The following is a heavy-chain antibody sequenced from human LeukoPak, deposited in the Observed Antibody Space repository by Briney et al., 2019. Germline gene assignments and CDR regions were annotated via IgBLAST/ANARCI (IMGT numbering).Heavy chain of an antibody. V-gene: IGHV1-24*01. CDR1: GYTLTELS. CDR2: FDPEDGET. J-gene: IGHJ3*02. CDR3: ARNRFITIFGVVDDAFDI. D-gene: IGHD3-3*01. Sequence: ASVKVSCKVSGYTLTELSMHWVRQAPGKGLEWMGGFDPEDGETIYAQKFQGRVTMTEDTSTSTAYMELRSLRSDDTAVYYCARNRFITIFGVVDDAFDIWGQGTMVTVSS.